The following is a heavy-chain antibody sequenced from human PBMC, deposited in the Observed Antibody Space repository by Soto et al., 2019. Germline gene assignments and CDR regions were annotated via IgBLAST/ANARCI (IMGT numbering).Heavy chain of an antibody. D-gene: IGHD4-17*01. V-gene: IGHV4-4*02. CDR1: GGSVSSSNW. CDR3: ARDPLDYGGNYLPLDY. CDR2: IYHSGST. J-gene: IGHJ4*02. Sequence: SETLSLTCVFTGGSVSSSNWWSWVRQPPGKGLEWIGKIYHSGSTNYNPSLESRVTISVDKSKNQFSLKLSSVTAADTAFYYCARDPLDYGGNYLPLDYWGQGTLVTVSS.